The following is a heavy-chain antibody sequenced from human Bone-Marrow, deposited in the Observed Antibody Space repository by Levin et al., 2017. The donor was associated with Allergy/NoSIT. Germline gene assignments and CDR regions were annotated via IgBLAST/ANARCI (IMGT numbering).Heavy chain of an antibody. V-gene: IGHV3-7*01. CDR2: IKRDGSET. D-gene: IGHD1-7*01. CDR1: GFTFSNYW. CDR3: ARDSNWYSNDAFDI. J-gene: IGHJ3*02. Sequence: GESLKISCAASGFTFSNYWMSWVRQAPGKGLECVASIKRDGSETYYVESVKDRFTISRDNAKSSLFLQMNSLRGEDTAVYYCARDSNWYSNDAFDIWGQGTKVTVSS.